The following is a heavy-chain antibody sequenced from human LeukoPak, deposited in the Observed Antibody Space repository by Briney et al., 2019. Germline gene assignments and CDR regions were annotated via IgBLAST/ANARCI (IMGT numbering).Heavy chain of an antibody. J-gene: IGHJ4*02. Sequence: GASLLISCKGSGYIFTSYWISWVRQLPGKGLEWMGRIDPSDSYTNYSPSFQGHVTISADKSISTAYLQWSSLKASDTAMYYCASSRIAAAGTFDYWGQGTLVTVSS. CDR1: GYIFTSYW. D-gene: IGHD6-13*01. CDR3: ASSRIAAAGTFDY. V-gene: IGHV5-10-1*01. CDR2: IDPSDSYT.